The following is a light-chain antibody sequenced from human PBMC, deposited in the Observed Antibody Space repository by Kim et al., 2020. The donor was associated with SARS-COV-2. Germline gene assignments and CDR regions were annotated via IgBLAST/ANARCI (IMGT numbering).Light chain of an antibody. CDR2: DAS. Sequence: DIQMTQSPSSLSASVGDRVTITCQASQDISNYLNWYQQKPGKAPKLLIYDASNLETGVPSRFSGSGSGTDFTFTISSLQPEDIATYYCQQYDNLQWTFGQGTKVDLK. J-gene: IGKJ1*01. CDR1: QDISNY. V-gene: IGKV1-33*01. CDR3: QQYDNLQWT.